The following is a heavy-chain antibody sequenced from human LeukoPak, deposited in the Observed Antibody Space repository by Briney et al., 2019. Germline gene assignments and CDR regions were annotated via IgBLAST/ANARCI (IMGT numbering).Heavy chain of an antibody. D-gene: IGHD3-3*01. CDR1: GFAFTNYV. Sequence: GGSLRLSCAASGFAFTNYVMNWVRQAPGKGLELVSGISGSGSSTYYAASVRGRFTISRDSSKNTVFLQMSSLRAEDTAAYYCAKGPNSDFWSGYSHYMDVWGKGTTAIVSS. CDR3: AKGPNSDFWSGYSHYMDV. CDR2: ISGSGSST. V-gene: IGHV3-23*01. J-gene: IGHJ6*03.